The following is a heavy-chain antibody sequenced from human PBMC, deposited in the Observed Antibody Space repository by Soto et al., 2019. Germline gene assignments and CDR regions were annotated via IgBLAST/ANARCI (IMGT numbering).Heavy chain of an antibody. Sequence: EVQLVESGGGLVQPGGSLRVSCETSGFSFSDYWMSWVRQSPGKGMEWVANVKQDGSEKNYVDSVKGRFSISRDNARXXXXXXXXXXXXXXXXXXXXXXXXXXVRYWGQGTLVTVSS. D-gene: IGHD2-15*01. CDR1: GFSFSDYW. J-gene: IGHJ4*02. V-gene: IGHV3-7*02. CDR3: XXXXXXVRY. CDR2: VKQDGSEK.